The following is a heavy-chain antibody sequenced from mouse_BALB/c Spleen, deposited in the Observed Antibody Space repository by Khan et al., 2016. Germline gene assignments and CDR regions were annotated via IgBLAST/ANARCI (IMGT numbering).Heavy chain of an antibody. V-gene: IGHV1-26*01. J-gene: IGHJ2*01. CDR3: ASRGGHYVS. D-gene: IGHD2-1*01. CDR1: GYSFTGYY. CDR2: VNPNTGGT. Sequence: VQLQQSGPDLVKPGASVNISCKASGYSFTGYYMHWVKESHGKSIEWIGRVNPNTGGTSYNQKFKGRAVLTVDKSSSIAYMELRSLTSEASAEYYCASRGGHYVSWDQGTTLTVSA.